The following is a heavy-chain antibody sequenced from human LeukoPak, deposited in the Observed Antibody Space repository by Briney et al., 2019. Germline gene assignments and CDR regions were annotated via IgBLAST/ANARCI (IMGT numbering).Heavy chain of an antibody. CDR1: GFTFSSYE. D-gene: IGHD1-26*01. V-gene: IGHV3-48*03. J-gene: IGHJ4*02. CDR3: ARDRSGSYWSFDY. Sequence: GGSLRLSCAASGFTFSSYEMNWVRQAPGKGLEGVSYISSSGSTIYYADSVKGRFTISRDNAKNSLYLQMNSLRAEDTAVYYCARDRSGSYWSFDYWGQGTLVTVSS. CDR2: ISSSGSTI.